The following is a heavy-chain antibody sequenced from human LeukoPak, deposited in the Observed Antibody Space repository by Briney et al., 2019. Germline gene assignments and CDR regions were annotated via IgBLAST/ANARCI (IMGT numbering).Heavy chain of an antibody. Sequence: ASVKVSCKASGYTFTSYAMHWVRQAPGQRLEWMGWINAGNGNTKYSQKFQGRVTITRDTSTSTAYMELRSLRSDDTAVYYCAREAYSSGWYGGHDAFDIWGQGTMVTVSS. V-gene: IGHV1-3*01. J-gene: IGHJ3*02. D-gene: IGHD6-19*01. CDR3: AREAYSSGWYGGHDAFDI. CDR2: INAGNGNT. CDR1: GYTFTSYA.